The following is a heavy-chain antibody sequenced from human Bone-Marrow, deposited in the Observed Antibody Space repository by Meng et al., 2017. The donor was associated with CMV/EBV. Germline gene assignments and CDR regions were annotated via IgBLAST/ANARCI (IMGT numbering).Heavy chain of an antibody. J-gene: IGHJ4*02. D-gene: IGHD5-24*01. CDR3: ARVVEMAKYYFDY. V-gene: IGHV4-59*12. CDR1: GGSISSYY. Sequence: SETLSLTCSVSGGSISSYYWSWIRQAPGKGLEWIGYMYDNGRTKYNPSLKSRVTISVGTSKNQISLKLSSVTAADTAVYYCARVVEMAKYYFDYWGQGTLVTVSS. CDR2: MYDNGRT.